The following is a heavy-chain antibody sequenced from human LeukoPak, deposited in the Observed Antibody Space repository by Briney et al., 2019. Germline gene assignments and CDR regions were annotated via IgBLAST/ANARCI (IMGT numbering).Heavy chain of an antibody. CDR1: GFTFSSYS. CDR2: NSSSSSYI. D-gene: IGHD3-10*01. Sequence: GGSLRLSCSASGFTFSSYSMNWVRQAPGKGLEWVSSNSSSSSYIYYADSVKGRFTISRDNAKNLLYLQMNSLIAEDTAVYYCARTSTFGAFDIWGQGTMVTVSS. V-gene: IGHV3-21*01. J-gene: IGHJ3*02. CDR3: ARTSTFGAFDI.